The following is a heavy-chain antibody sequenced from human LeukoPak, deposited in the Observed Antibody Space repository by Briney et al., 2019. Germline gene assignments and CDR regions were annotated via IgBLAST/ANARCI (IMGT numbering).Heavy chain of an antibody. V-gene: IGHV1-18*01. Sequence: ASVKVSCKASGYSFTTYGINWVRQAPGQGLEWMGWISAYTGRTVLAQNFQDRVTMTTDLSTSTVYMDLRSMRFDDTAMYYCAKGSYYVVFDYWGQGTLVTVSS. D-gene: IGHD1-26*01. J-gene: IGHJ4*02. CDR3: AKGSYYVVFDY. CDR2: ISAYTGRT. CDR1: GYSFTTYG.